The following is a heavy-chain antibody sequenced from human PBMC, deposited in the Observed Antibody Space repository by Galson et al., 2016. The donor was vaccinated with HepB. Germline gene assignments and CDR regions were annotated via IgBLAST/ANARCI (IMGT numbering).Heavy chain of an antibody. J-gene: IGHJ3*01. CDR1: GFSVSSND. V-gene: IGHV3-53*01. CDR2: SYSGGRT. CDR3: AREGCINGACHLDGFDV. Sequence: SLRLSCAASGFSVSSNDASWARQAPGKGLEWVSVSYSGGRTCYADSVKGRFTVSRDNSENTLYLQMNSLRVEDTAVYYCAREGCINGACHLDGFDVWGQGTMVTVSS. D-gene: IGHD2-8*01.